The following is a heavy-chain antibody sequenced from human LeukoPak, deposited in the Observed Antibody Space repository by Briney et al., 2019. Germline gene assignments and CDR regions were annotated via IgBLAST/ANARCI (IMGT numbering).Heavy chain of an antibody. CDR3: ARAPLWDDILTGYYLFDY. V-gene: IGHV1-69*13. CDR1: GGTFSSYA. J-gene: IGHJ4*02. Sequence: SVKVSCKASGGTFSSYAISWVRQAPGQGLEWMGGIIPIFGTANYAQQFQGRVTITADESTSTAYMELSSLRSEDTAVYYCARAPLWDDILTGYYLFDYWGQGTLVTVSS. CDR2: IIPIFGTA. D-gene: IGHD3-9*01.